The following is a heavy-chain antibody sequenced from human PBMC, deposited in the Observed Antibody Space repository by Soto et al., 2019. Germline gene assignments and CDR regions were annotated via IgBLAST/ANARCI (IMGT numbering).Heavy chain of an antibody. CDR3: AKLRDFVVLPAAILDY. D-gene: IGHD2-2*02. CDR2: IYYGGGT. J-gene: IGHJ4*02. V-gene: IGHV4-59*08. Sequence: TSETLSLTCTVSGDSISTDYWSWIRQSPGKGLEWIGFIYYGGGTNYNPSLKSRVTISVDTPKNQFSLKLSSVTAADTAIYYCAKLRDFVVLPAAILDYWGPGTLVTVSS. CDR1: GDSISTDY.